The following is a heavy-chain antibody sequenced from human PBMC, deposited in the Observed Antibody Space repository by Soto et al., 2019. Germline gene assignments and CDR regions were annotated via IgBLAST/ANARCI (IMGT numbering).Heavy chain of an antibody. CDR3: VRDPNELERPTGLFDY. J-gene: IGHJ4*02. V-gene: IGHV4-39*02. D-gene: IGHD1-1*01. Sequence: QLQLQESGPGLVKPSETLSLTCTVSGGSISSSSYYWGWIRQPPGKGLEWIGSIYYSGSTYYNPSLKSRVTISVDTSKNQFSLKLSSVTAADTAVYYCVRDPNELERPTGLFDYWGQGTLVTVSS. CDR2: IYYSGST. CDR1: GGSISSSSYY.